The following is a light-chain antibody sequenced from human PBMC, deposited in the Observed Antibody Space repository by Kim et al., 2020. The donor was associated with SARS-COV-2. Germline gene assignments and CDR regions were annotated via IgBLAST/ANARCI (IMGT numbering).Light chain of an antibody. V-gene: IGKV3-20*01. J-gene: IGKJ4*01. CDR2: GAS. CDR1: HSVTSNS. CDR3: QQYDSSPR. Sequence: LSPGERATLSCRASHSVTSNSLAWSQQKPGQTPRLLIYGASSRAPGIPDGFSGSGSGTDFSLTISRLEPEDFAVYYCQQYDSSPRLGGGTKVDI.